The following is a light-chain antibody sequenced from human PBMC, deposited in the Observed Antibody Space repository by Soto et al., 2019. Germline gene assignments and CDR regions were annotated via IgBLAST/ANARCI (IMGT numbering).Light chain of an antibody. CDR1: SSDVGGYNY. Sequence: SGLTQPASVSGSPGQSIAMSCTGTSSDVGGYNYVSWYQQHPGKAPKLMIYEVSNRPSGVSNRFSGSKSGNTASLTISGLQAEDEADYYCSSYTSSSTRGVFGTGTKVTVL. J-gene: IGLJ1*01. CDR3: SSYTSSSTRGV. V-gene: IGLV2-14*01. CDR2: EVS.